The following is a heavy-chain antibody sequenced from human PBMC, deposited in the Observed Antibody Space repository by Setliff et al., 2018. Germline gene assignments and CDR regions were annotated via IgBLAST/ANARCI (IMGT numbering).Heavy chain of an antibody. V-gene: IGHV3-74*03. CDR3: ARELGGYNSHYYYYMDV. CDR2: INTDVTIT. J-gene: IGHJ6*03. CDR1: GFSFGSYW. D-gene: IGHD5-12*01. Sequence: PGGSLRLSCAASGFSFGSYWMHWVRQAPGKGLVWVARINTDVTITTYADSVKGRFTISRDNAKSTMYLQMNSLRAEDTAVYFCARELGGYNSHYYYYMDVWGKGTTVTVSS.